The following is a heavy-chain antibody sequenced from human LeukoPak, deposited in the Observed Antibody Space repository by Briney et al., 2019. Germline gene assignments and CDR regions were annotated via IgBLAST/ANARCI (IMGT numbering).Heavy chain of an antibody. V-gene: IGHV3-64*01. Sequence: AGGSLRLSCAASEFTFSSYAMHWVRQAPGKGLEYVSAISSNGGSTYYANSVKGRFTISRDNSKNTLYLQMGSLRAEDMAVYYCARTGQQLVGAGVPTFYFDYWGQGTLVTVSS. D-gene: IGHD6-13*01. CDR2: ISSNGGST. CDR1: EFTFSSYA. J-gene: IGHJ4*02. CDR3: ARTGQQLVGAGVPTFYFDY.